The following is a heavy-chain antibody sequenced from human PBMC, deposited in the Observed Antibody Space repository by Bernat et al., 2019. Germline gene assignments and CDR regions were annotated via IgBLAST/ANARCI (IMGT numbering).Heavy chain of an antibody. CDR2: VRGSDGST. V-gene: IGHV3-23*01. Sequence: EVQLLESGGGLVQPGGSLRLSCAASGFTFSNYALTWVRQAPGKGLEWVSAVRGSDGSTYYADSVKGRFIMSRDRSRDTMELQMNSLRPEDTAVYYCAKASPYGTTWYGRVDVWGQGTTVTVSS. J-gene: IGHJ6*02. CDR3: AKASPYGTTWYGRVDV. CDR1: GFTFSNYA. D-gene: IGHD6-13*01.